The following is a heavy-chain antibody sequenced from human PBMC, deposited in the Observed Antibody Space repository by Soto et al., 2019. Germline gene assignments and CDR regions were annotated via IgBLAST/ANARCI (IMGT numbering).Heavy chain of an antibody. D-gene: IGHD2-15*01. Sequence: QVQLVESGGGVVQPGRSLRLSCAVSGFSFKSHGMHWVRQAPGKGLEWVAFISYDGKDANYADSVKGRFTISRDNSKDALYLQMGSMRGEYTAVYFCAKDHRNGGSRVDYWGQGTLVTVSS. CDR2: ISYDGKDA. CDR3: AKDHRNGGSRVDY. V-gene: IGHV3-30*18. CDR1: GFSFKSHG. J-gene: IGHJ4*02.